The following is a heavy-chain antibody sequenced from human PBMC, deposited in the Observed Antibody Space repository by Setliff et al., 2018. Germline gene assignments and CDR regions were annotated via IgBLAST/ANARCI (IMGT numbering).Heavy chain of an antibody. J-gene: IGHJ4*02. V-gene: IGHV1-2*06. CDR1: GYTFTGYY. D-gene: IGHD3-9*01. CDR3: ARGPSNYDLLTGCDC. Sequence: ASVKVSCKASGYTFTGYYLHWVRQAPGQGLEWMGRINPDSGGTNYAQKFQGRVTMTRDTSITAAYMELSRLRSDDSAVYYCARGPSNYDLLTGCDCWGRGTLVTVSS. CDR2: INPDSGGT.